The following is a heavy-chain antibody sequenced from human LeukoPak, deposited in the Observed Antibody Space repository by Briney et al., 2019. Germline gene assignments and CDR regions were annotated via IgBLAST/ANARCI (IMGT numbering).Heavy chain of an antibody. V-gene: IGHV1-2*02. J-gene: IGHJ4*02. Sequence: SVKVSCKASGYTFTGYYMHWVRQAPGQGLEWMGWINPNSGGTNYAKKFQGRVTMTRDTSISTAYMELSSLRSEDTAVYYCARGLMEGGTYSGGYWGQGTLVTVSS. CDR2: INPNSGGT. D-gene: IGHD1-26*01. CDR3: ARGLMEGGTYSGGY. CDR1: GYTFTGYY.